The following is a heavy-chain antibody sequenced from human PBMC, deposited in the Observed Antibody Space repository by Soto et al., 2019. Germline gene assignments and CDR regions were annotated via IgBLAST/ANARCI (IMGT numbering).Heavy chain of an antibody. Sequence: ASVKVSCKASGYSFSTHAMHWVRQAPGQGLEWVGWINSVNDHTIYSEKFEDRVTMTTATSTNTVFLELRSLKSDDTAIYYCARDRLRGYDSSGFYSWGQGTMVTVSS. J-gene: IGHJ4*02. V-gene: IGHV1-3*01. D-gene: IGHD3-22*01. CDR1: GYSFSTHA. CDR3: ARDRLRGYDSSGFYS. CDR2: INSVNDHT.